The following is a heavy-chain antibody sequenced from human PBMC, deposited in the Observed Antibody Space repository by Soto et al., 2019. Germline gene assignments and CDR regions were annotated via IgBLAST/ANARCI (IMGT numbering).Heavy chain of an antibody. CDR2: IIPIFGTA. V-gene: IGHV1-69*13. D-gene: IGHD2-2*01. J-gene: IGHJ5*02. CDR3: VRQVGGNDRSSTSGSTGWFDP. CDR1: GGTFSSYA. Sequence: ASVKVSCKASGGTFSSYAISWVRQAPGQGLEWMGGIIPIFGTANYAQKFQGRVTITADESTSTAYMELSSLRSEDTAVYYCVRQVGGNDRSSTSGSTGWFDPWSQGT.